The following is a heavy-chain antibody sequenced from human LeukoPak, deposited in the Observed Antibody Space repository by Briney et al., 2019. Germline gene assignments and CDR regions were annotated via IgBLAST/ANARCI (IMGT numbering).Heavy chain of an antibody. V-gene: IGHV3-48*03. Sequence: GGSLRLSCAASGFTVSTYEMNWVRQAPGKGLKWVSYISDSDSTVYYADSVRGRFTISRDNVKNSLYLQMNSLRAEDTAVYYCARRPTVTTPLTAWGQGTLVTVSS. J-gene: IGHJ5*02. CDR2: ISDSDSTV. D-gene: IGHD4-17*01. CDR3: ARRPTVTTPLTA. CDR1: GFTVSTYE.